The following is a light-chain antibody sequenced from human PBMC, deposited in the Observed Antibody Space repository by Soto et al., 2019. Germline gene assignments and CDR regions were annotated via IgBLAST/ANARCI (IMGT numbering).Light chain of an antibody. J-gene: IGLJ1*01. CDR3: CSYAGSSTFLYV. CDR2: EVS. CDR1: SSDVGSYNL. Sequence: QSVLTQPASVSGSPGQSITISCTGTSSDVGSYNLVSWYQQHPGKAPKLMIYEVSKRPSGVSNRFSGSKSGNTASLTISGIQADYEADYYCCSYAGSSTFLYVFGTGTKVT. V-gene: IGLV2-23*02.